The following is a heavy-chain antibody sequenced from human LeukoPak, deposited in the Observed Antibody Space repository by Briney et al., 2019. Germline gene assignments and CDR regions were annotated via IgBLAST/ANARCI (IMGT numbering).Heavy chain of an antibody. CDR1: GGSISSYY. J-gene: IGHJ5*02. D-gene: IGHD2-2*01. Sequence: PSETLSLTCTVSGGSISSYYWSWIRQPPGKGLEWIGEINHSGSTNYNPSLKSRVTISVDTSKNQFSLKLSSVTATDTAVYYCARGPKDIVVVPAATGGWFDPWGQGTLVTVSS. CDR2: INHSGST. CDR3: ARGPKDIVVVPAATGGWFDP. V-gene: IGHV4-34*01.